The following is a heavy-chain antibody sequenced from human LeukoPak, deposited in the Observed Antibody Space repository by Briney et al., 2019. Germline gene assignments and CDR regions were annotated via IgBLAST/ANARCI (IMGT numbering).Heavy chain of an antibody. CDR2: ISDSGTT. Sequence: PSETLSLTCTVSGGSLSRYYWSWIRQPPGKGLEWFGYISDSGTTNYNPSLKSRVTISVDTSKNQFSLKLSSVTAADTAVYYCARASQLLGYYYYYYMDVWGKGTTITVSS. D-gene: IGHD2-2*01. J-gene: IGHJ6*03. V-gene: IGHV4-59*12. CDR1: GGSLSRYY. CDR3: ARASQLLGYYYYYYMDV.